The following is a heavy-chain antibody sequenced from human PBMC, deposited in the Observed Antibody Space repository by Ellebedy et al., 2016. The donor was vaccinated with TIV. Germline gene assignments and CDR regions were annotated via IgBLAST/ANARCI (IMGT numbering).Heavy chain of an antibody. CDR3: ARGVMVRGSPFDY. D-gene: IGHD3-10*01. CDR2: INHSGST. Sequence: MPSETLSLTCAVYGGSFSGYYWSWIRQPPGKGLEWIGEINHSGSTNYNPSLKSRVTISVDTSKNQFSLKLSSVTAADTAVYYCARGVMVRGSPFDYWGQGTLVTVSS. CDR1: GGSFSGYY. V-gene: IGHV4-34*01. J-gene: IGHJ4*02.